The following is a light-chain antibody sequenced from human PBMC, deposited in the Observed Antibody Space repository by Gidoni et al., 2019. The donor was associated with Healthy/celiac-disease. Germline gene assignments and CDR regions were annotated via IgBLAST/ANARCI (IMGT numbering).Light chain of an antibody. J-gene: IGLJ2*01. V-gene: IGLV2-14*01. CDR3: SSYTSSSTVV. CDR1: SSDVGGYNS. Sequence: QSALTQPASVSGSPGQYITLACTGTSSDVGGYNSVSWYQQPPGKAPKLMIYEVSNRPSGVSNLFSGSKSGNTASLTISGLQAEDEADYYCSSYTSSSTVVFGGGTKLTVL. CDR2: EVS.